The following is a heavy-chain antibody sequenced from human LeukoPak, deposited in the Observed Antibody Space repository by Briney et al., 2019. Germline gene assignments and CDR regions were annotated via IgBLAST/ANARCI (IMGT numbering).Heavy chain of an antibody. CDR2: ISSSSSTI. Sequence: GGSLRLSCAASGFTFSSYSMNWVRQAPGKGLEWVSYISSSSSTIYYADSVKGRFTISRDNAKNSLYLQMNSLRAEDTAVYYCARDFNMITFGGVIVTGANYFDYWGPGTLVTVSS. J-gene: IGHJ4*02. CDR3: ARDFNMITFGGVIVTGANYFDY. CDR1: GFTFSSYS. V-gene: IGHV3-48*01. D-gene: IGHD3-16*02.